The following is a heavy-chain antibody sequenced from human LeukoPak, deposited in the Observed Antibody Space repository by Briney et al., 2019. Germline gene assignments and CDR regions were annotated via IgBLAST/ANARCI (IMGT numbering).Heavy chain of an antibody. J-gene: IGHJ4*02. CDR2: INQNGGEK. D-gene: IGHD6-6*01. Sequence: GGSLRLSCADSGFTFSGYWMNWVRQAPGKGLEWVANINQNGGEKYYVDSVKGRFTISRDNGKNSLYLQMNSLRAEDTAVYYCARGPNSNWSGLDFWGQGTLLTVSS. CDR3: ARGPNSNWSGLDF. CDR1: GFTFSGYW. V-gene: IGHV3-7*01.